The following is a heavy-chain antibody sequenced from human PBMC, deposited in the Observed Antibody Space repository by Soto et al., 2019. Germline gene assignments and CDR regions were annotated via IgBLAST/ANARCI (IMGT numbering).Heavy chain of an antibody. D-gene: IGHD2-21*02. CDR3: ARAVGYCGGDCYSPPPGGFDY. CDR2: ISSSSSTI. J-gene: IGHJ4*02. V-gene: IGHV3-48*02. CDR1: GFTFSSYS. Sequence: SGGSLRLSCAASGFTFSSYSMNWVRQAPGKGLEWVSYISSSSSTIYYADSVKGRFTISRDNAKNSLYLQMNSLRDEDTAAYYCARAVGYCGGDCYSPPPGGFDYWGQGTLVTVSS.